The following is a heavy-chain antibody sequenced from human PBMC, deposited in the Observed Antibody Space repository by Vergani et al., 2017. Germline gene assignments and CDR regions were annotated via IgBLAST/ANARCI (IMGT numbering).Heavy chain of an antibody. D-gene: IGHD5-18*01. V-gene: IGHV3-23*01. CDR3: ANQRGRGYSYGYSY. CDR1: GFTFSSYA. CDR2: ISGSGGST. J-gene: IGHJ4*02. Sequence: EVQLLESGGGLVQPGGSLRLSCAASGFTFSSYAMSWVRQAPGKGLEWVSAISGSGGSTYYADSVKGRFTISRDNSKNTLDLQMNSLRAEDTAVYYCANQRGRGYSYGYSYWGQGTLVTVSS.